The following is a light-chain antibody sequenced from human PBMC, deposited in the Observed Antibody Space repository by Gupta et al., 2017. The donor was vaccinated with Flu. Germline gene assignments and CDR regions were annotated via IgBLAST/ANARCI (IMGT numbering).Light chain of an antibody. CDR2: GAS. CDR1: QSFSSRY. J-gene: IGKJ3*01. V-gene: IGKV3-20*01. Sequence: EIALTQSQGTLFLSLGERATLSCRASQSFSSRYLAWYQQKPAQAPRLIIYGASSRATGIPDRLSGSGSGTDLTLTISRLEPEDFAVYYCQQYGTSPPITFGHGTTVDIK. CDR3: QQYGTSPPIT.